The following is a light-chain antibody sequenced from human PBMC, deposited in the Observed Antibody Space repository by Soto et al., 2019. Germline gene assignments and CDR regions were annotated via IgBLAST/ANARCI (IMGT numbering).Light chain of an antibody. V-gene: IGKV3-15*01. CDR2: GAS. J-gene: IGKJ1*01. Sequence: EIVMTQSPATLSVSPGERVTLSCRASQSVSSNLAWYQQKPGQAPRLLIYGASTRATGIPATFSGSGSGTEFTLTISSLQSQDFAVYYCQQYNDWLGTFGQGTKVDIK. CDR1: QSVSSN. CDR3: QQYNDWLGT.